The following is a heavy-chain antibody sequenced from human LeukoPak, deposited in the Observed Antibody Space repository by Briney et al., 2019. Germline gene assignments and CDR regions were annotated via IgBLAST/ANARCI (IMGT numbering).Heavy chain of an antibody. J-gene: IGHJ6*03. CDR3: VKDISRNNDYYFYYMDV. CDR2: ISSDESKR. V-gene: IGHV3-30*18. Sequence: GGSLRLSCAASEFTTFSSYGMHWVRQAPGKALEWVAVISSDESKRNYADSVKGRFSISRDNSKNTLYLQMNSLRTEDTAIYYCVKDISRNNDYYFYYMDVWGKGTTVTVSS. CDR1: EFTTFSSYG. D-gene: IGHD1/OR15-1a*01.